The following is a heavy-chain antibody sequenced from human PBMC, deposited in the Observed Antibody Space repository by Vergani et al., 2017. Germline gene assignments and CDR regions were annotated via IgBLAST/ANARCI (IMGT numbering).Heavy chain of an antibody. CDR1: GYSFTSYW. D-gene: IGHD5-18*01. CDR3: ARRGYSYADRYYYGMDV. CDR2: IYPGDSDT. J-gene: IGHJ6*02. Sequence: VQLVQSGAEVKKPGESLKISCKGSGYSFTSYWIGWVRQMPGKGLEWMGIIYPGDSDTRYSPSFQGQVTISADKSISTAYLQWSSLKASDSAMYYCARRGYSYADRYYYGMDVWGQGTTVTVSS. V-gene: IGHV5-51*01.